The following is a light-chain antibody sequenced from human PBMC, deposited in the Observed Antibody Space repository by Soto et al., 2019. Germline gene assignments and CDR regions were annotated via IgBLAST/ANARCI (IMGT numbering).Light chain of an antibody. V-gene: IGKV1-33*01. CDR1: QDISNY. Sequence: DIQMTQSPSSLSASVGDRVTITCQASQDISNYLNWYQQKPGKAPKLLIYDASNLETGVTSRFSGSGSGTDFTFTISSLQPEDIATDYCQQYINRPISTFGPGTKVDIK. J-gene: IGKJ3*01. CDR2: DAS. CDR3: QQYINRPIST.